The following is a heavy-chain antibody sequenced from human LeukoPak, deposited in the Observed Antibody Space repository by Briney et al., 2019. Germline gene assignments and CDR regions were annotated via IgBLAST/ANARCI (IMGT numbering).Heavy chain of an antibody. V-gene: IGHV3-21*04. CDR2: ISSSSSYI. CDR1: GFTFSSYS. Sequence: GGSLRLSCAASGFTFSSYSMNWVRQAPGKGLEWVSSISSSSSYIYYADSVKGRVTISRDDSKSAVPLLMNSLRAEDTAVYYCAKDFGDFFPPLFDSWGHGTLVTVSS. CDR3: AKDFGDFFPPLFDS. D-gene: IGHD4-17*01. J-gene: IGHJ4*01.